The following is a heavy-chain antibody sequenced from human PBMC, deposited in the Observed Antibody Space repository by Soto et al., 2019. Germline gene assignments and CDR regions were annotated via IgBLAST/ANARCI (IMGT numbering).Heavy chain of an antibody. CDR3: ASGRLVAYYYYYYGMDV. J-gene: IGHJ6*02. CDR1: GGSFSGYY. V-gene: IGHV4-34*01. D-gene: IGHD2-15*01. Sequence: SETLSLTCAVYGGSFSGYYWSWIRQPPGKGLEWIGEINHSGSTNYNPSLKSRVTISVDTSKNQFSLKLSSVTAADTAVYYCASGRLVAYYYYYYGMDVWGQGTTVTVSS. CDR2: INHSGST.